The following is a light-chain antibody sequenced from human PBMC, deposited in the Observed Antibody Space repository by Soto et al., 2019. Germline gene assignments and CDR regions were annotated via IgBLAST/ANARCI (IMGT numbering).Light chain of an antibody. CDR3: QQDGSPYT. CDR2: GAS. Sequence: EIVLTQSPGTLSLSPGERATLSCRASQSVSSSYFAWHQQKPGQATRLLIYGASSRATGIPKIFSSSGSRKDFTLTSSLLSPEDFAVYYYQQDGSPYTFGQGTKLEIK. J-gene: IGKJ2*01. CDR1: QSVSSSY. V-gene: IGKV3-20*01.